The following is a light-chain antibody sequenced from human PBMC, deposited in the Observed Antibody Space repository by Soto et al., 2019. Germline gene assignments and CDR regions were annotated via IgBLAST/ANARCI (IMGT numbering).Light chain of an antibody. CDR1: QSISGF. J-gene: IGKJ1*01. CDR2: AAS. V-gene: IGKV1-39*01. CDR3: QQTYTTPWT. Sequence: DIQMTQSPSALSASVGDRVTITCRASQSISGFLNWYQQKPGKAPKNLIYAASSVQTGVPSNFSGSGSGTDFTLTISRLQPEDFATYYCQQTYTTPWTFGQGTKVDIK.